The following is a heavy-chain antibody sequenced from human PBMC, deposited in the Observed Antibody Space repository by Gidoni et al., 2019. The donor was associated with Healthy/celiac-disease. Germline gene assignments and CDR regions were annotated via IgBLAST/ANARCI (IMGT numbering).Heavy chain of an antibody. V-gene: IGHV4-34*01. Sequence: QVQLQQWGAGLLKPSETLSLTCAVSGGSFSGYYWSWIRQPPGKGLEWIGEINHSGSTNYNPSLKSRVTISVDTSKNQFSLKLSSVTAADTAVYYCAREYGRYSYGLHLYYFDYWGQGTLVTVSS. J-gene: IGHJ4*02. CDR3: AREYGRYSYGLHLYYFDY. CDR1: GGSFSGYY. CDR2: INHSGST. D-gene: IGHD5-18*01.